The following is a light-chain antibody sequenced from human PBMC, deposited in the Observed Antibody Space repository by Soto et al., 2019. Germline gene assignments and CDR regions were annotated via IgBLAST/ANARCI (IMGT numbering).Light chain of an antibody. CDR1: QDISSS. Sequence: AIRMTQSPSSFSASIGDRVTITCRASQDISSSLGWYQQIPGRAPKLLISGASNLQSGVPSRFSGSGSGTGFTLTISSLQSEDFATYYCQHYYSSPPTFGQGTKVEIK. J-gene: IGKJ1*01. CDR3: QHYYSSPPT. CDR2: GAS. V-gene: IGKV1-8*01.